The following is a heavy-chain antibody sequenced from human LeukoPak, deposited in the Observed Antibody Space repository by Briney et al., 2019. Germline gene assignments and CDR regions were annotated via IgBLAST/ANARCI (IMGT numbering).Heavy chain of an antibody. CDR2: ISGSSSTI. CDR1: GFTFSSYS. CDR3: TSWGDTTAEYFQR. Sequence: GGSLRLSCAASGFTFSSYSMNWVRQAPGKGLEWVSYISGSSSTIYYADSVKGRFTISRDNAENSMYLQMNSLRVEDTAVYYCTSWGDTTAEYFQRWGQGTLVTVSS. J-gene: IGHJ1*01. V-gene: IGHV3-48*04. D-gene: IGHD2-21*02.